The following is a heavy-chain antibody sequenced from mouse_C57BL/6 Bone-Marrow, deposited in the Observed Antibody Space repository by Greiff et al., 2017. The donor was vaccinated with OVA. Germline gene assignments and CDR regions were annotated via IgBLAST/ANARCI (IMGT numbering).Heavy chain of an antibody. CDR3: TTKNYSNWNY. D-gene: IGHD2-5*01. V-gene: IGHV14-4*01. CDR2: IDPENGDT. CDR1: GFNIKDDY. J-gene: IGHJ2*01. Sequence: EVQLQQSGAELVRPGASVKLSCTASGFNIKDDYMHWVKQRPEQGLEWIGWIDPENGDTEYASKFQGKATITADTSSNTAYLQLSSLTSEDTAVYYCTTKNYSNWNYWGQGTTLTVSS.